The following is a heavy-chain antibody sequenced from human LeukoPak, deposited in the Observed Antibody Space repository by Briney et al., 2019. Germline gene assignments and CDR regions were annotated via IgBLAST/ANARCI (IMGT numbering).Heavy chain of an antibody. CDR1: GGSISSGGYY. CDR3: ARSVIAYDSSGYSSDAYYYYGMDV. CDR2: IYYSGST. J-gene: IGHJ6*02. Sequence: SETLSLTCTVSGGSISSGGYYWSWIRQHPGKGLEWIGYIYYSGSTYYNPSLKSRVTISVDTSKNQFSLKLSSVTAADTAVYYCARSVIAYDSSGYSSDAYYYYGMDVWGQGTTVTVSS. D-gene: IGHD3-22*01. V-gene: IGHV4-31*03.